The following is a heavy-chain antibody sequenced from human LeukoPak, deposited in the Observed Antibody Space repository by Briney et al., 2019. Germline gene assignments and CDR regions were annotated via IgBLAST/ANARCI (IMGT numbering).Heavy chain of an antibody. Sequence: GGSLRPSCAASGFTFSSYAMGWVRQAPGKGLEWVSAISGSGGSTYYADSVKGRFTISRDNSKNTLYLQMNSLRAEDTAVYYCAKDRWSGYYSHFDYWGQGTLVTVSS. CDR1: GFTFSSYA. V-gene: IGHV3-23*01. D-gene: IGHD3-3*01. CDR3: AKDRWSGYYSHFDY. CDR2: ISGSGGST. J-gene: IGHJ4*02.